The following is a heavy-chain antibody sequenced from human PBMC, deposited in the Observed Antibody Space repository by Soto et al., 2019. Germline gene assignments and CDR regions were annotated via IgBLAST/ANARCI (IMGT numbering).Heavy chain of an antibody. CDR1: GFTFSGSW. V-gene: IGHV3-74*01. D-gene: IGHD3-3*01. CDR3: ARGIFGSWTANVY. Sequence: EVQLVESGGGLVQPGGSLRLSCAASGFTFSGSWMHWVRQAPGKGLVWVSRINGDGSGTSYADFVKGRFTISRDGAKNTLFLQMNCLRAEDTAVYYWARGIFGSWTANVYWGQGSLVTVSS. CDR2: INGDGSGT. J-gene: IGHJ4*02.